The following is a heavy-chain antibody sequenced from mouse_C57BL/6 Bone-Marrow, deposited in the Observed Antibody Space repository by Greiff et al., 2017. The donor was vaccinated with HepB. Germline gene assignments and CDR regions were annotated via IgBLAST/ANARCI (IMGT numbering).Heavy chain of an antibody. D-gene: IGHD2-1*01. CDR3: ASYGNY. V-gene: IGHV1-26*01. Sequence: EVQLQQSGPELVKPGASVKISCKASGYTFTDYYMNWVKQSHGKSLEWIGDINPNNGGTSYNQKFKGKATLTVDKSSSTAYVELRSLTSEDSAVYYCASYGNYWGQGTTLTVSS. CDR1: GYTFTDYY. J-gene: IGHJ2*01. CDR2: INPNNGGT.